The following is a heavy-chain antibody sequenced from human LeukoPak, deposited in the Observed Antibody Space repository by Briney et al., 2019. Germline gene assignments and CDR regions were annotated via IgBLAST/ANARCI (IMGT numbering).Heavy chain of an antibody. CDR2: ISGSGGST. CDR1: GFTFSIYG. D-gene: IGHD3-9*01. Sequence: GGSLRLSCTASGFTFSIYGMTWVRQAPGKGLEWVSGISGSGGSTYYADSVKGRFTISRDNSKNTLYLRMNSLRAEDTAVYYCTTEHLLRYFDWLPPHDYWGQGTLVTVSS. J-gene: IGHJ4*02. CDR3: TTEHLLRYFDWLPPHDY. V-gene: IGHV3-23*01.